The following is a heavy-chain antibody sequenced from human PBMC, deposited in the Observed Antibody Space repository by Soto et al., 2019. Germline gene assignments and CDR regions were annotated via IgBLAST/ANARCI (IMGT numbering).Heavy chain of an antibody. CDR1: GGTFSSYA. Sequence: GASVKVSCKASGGTFSSYAISWVRQAPGQGLEWMGGIIPIFGTANYAQKFQGRVTITADESTSTAYMELSSLRSEDTAVYYCARAYYYDSSGYYYGWVYFDYWGQGTLVTGSS. CDR3: ARAYYYDSSGYYYGWVYFDY. D-gene: IGHD3-22*01. V-gene: IGHV1-69*13. CDR2: IIPIFGTA. J-gene: IGHJ4*02.